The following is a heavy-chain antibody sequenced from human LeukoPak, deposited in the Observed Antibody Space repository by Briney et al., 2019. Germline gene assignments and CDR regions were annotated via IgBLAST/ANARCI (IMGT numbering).Heavy chain of an antibody. CDR2: ITYDGTNT. V-gene: IGHV3-30*18. Sequence: GGSLRLSCAASGFTFSSYGMHWVRQAPGKGLEWVAFITYDGTNTYYADSVKGRFTISRDNSKNTLYLQMNSLRPEDTAVYYCAKDREFRDIVVVVAAMTHWGQGTLVTVSS. D-gene: IGHD2-15*01. CDR1: GFTFSSYG. CDR3: AKDREFRDIVVVVAAMTH. J-gene: IGHJ4*02.